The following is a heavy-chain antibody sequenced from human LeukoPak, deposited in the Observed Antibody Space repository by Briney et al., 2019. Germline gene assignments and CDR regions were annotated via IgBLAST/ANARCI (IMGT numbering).Heavy chain of an antibody. CDR3: ARTGRAWLRFDY. CDR2: IYYSGST. J-gene: IGHJ4*02. V-gene: IGHV4-59*08. D-gene: IGHD5-12*01. Sequence: SETLPLTCTVSGGSISSYYWSWIRQPPGKGLEWIGYIYYSGSTNYNPSLKSRVTISVDTSKNQFSLKLSSVTAADTAVYYCARTGRAWLRFDYWGQGTLVTVSS. CDR1: GGSISSYY.